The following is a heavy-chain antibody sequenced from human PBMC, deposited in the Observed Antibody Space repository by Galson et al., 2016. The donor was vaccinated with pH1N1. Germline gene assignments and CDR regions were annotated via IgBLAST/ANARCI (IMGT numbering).Heavy chain of an antibody. V-gene: IGHV3-23*01. Sequence: SLRLSCAASGSNSDYNMNWVRLAPGKGLEWVSSISGSGGRKHYADSVQGRFILSRDNSKNTLYLQMNSLSAGDTALYFCAKGGYGDYGLDVFDIWGQGTMVIVSS. CDR1: GSNSDYN. J-gene: IGHJ3*02. CDR3: AKGGYGDYGLDVFDI. CDR2: ISGSGGRK. D-gene: IGHD4-17*01.